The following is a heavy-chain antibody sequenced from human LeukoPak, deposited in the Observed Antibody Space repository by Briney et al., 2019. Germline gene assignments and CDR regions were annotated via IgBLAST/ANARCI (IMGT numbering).Heavy chain of an antibody. Sequence: GGTLRLSCATSGFSFRSYGMSWVRQAPGKGLEWVSSISGFTGRTYYADSVEGRVTISRDDSKSAVSLLMNSLRAEDTAVYYCAKDFGDFFPPLFDSWGHGTLVTVSS. D-gene: IGHD4-17*01. J-gene: IGHJ4*01. CDR2: ISGFTGRT. V-gene: IGHV3-23*01. CDR1: GFSFRSYG. CDR3: AKDFGDFFPPLFDS.